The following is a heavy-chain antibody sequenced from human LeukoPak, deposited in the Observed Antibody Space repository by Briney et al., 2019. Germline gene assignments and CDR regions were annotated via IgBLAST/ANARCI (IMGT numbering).Heavy chain of an antibody. J-gene: IGHJ4*02. D-gene: IGHD3-22*01. CDR2: INPNSGGT. Sequence: ASVKVSCXASGYTFTGYYMHWVRLAPGQGLEWMGRINPNSGGTNYAQKFQGRVTMTRDTSISTAYMELSRLRSDDTAVYYSARGSVGDTMKYNYWGQGTLVTVSS. CDR3: ARGSVGDTMKYNY. CDR1: GYTFTGYY. V-gene: IGHV1-2*06.